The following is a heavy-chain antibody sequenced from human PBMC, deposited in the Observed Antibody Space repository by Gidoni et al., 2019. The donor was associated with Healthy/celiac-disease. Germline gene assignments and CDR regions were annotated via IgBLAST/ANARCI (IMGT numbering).Heavy chain of an antibody. D-gene: IGHD3-10*01. CDR1: GYSISSGYY. J-gene: IGHJ4*02. CDR2: IYHSGST. V-gene: IGHV4-38-2*02. Sequence: QVQLQESGPGLVKPSETLSLTCAVSGYSISSGYYWGWIRQPPGKGLEWIGSIYHSGSTYYNPSLKSRVTISVDTSKIQFSLKLSSVTAADTAVYYCAREGVTMVRGVIPVAFFDYWGQGTLVTVSS. CDR3: AREGVTMVRGVIPVAFFDY.